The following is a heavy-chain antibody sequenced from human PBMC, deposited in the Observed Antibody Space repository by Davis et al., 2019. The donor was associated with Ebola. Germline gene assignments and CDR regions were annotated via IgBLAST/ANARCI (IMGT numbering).Heavy chain of an antibody. CDR2: LHVGGSA. Sequence: GESLKISCAASGFAVNRNYMSWVRQAPGKGLEWVSLLHVGGSAIYGDSVKGRFSISRDDSKNTVYLEMNSLRADDTAVYYCSRGVRDSSGYWGLDPWGRGTLVTVSS. D-gene: IGHD3-22*01. CDR1: GFAVNRNY. V-gene: IGHV3-53*01. CDR3: SRGVRDSSGYWGLDP. J-gene: IGHJ5*02.